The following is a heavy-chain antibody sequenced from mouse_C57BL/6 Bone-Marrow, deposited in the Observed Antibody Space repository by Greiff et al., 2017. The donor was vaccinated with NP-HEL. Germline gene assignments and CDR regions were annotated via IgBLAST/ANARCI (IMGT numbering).Heavy chain of an antibody. CDR3: ARGGDLRWYLFDY. J-gene: IGHJ2*01. Sequence: QVQLQQPGAELVKPGASVKLSCKASGYTFTSYWMHWVKQRPGQGLEWIGMIHPNSGSTNYNEKFKSKATLTVDKSSSTAYMQLSSLTSEDSAVYYCARGGDLRWYLFDYWGQGTTLTVSS. CDR2: IHPNSGST. CDR1: GYTFTSYW. V-gene: IGHV1-64*01. D-gene: IGHD2-1*01.